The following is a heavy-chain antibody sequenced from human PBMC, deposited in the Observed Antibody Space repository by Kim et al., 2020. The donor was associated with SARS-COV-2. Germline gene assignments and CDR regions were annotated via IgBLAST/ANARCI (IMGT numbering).Heavy chain of an antibody. D-gene: IGHD6-13*01. Sequence: SLRLSCAASGFTFDDYAMHWVRQAPGKGLEWVSGISWNSGSIGYADSVKGRFTISRDNAKNSLYLQMNSLRAEDTALYYCAKAYSSSYWYFDLWGRGTLVTVSS. J-gene: IGHJ2*01. CDR2: ISWNSGSI. CDR1: GFTFDDYA. V-gene: IGHV3-9*01. CDR3: AKAYSSSYWYFDL.